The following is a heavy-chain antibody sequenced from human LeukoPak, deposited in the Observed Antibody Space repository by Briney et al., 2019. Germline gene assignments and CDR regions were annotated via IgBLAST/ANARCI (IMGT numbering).Heavy chain of an antibody. CDR1: GFTFDDYA. Sequence: PGRSLRLSCAASGFTFDDYAMHWVRQAPGKGLEWVSGISWNSGSIGYADSVKGRFTISRDNAKNSLYLQMNSLRAEDTALYYCAKDITGSVARPKMFDYWGQGTLVTVSS. V-gene: IGHV3-9*01. J-gene: IGHJ4*02. CDR2: ISWNSGSI. D-gene: IGHD6-19*01. CDR3: AKDITGSVARPKMFDY.